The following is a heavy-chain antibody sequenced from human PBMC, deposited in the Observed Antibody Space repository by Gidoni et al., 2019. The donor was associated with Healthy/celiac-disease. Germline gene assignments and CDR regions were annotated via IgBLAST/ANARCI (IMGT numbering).Heavy chain of an antibody. V-gene: IGHV4-34*01. CDR1: GGSFSGYY. CDR2: INHSGST. CDR3: ARGPPGLGAVDY. D-gene: IGHD7-27*01. J-gene: IGHJ4*02. Sequence: QVQLQQWGAGLLKPSETLSLTCAAYGGSFSGYYWSWIRQPPGKGLEWIGEINHSGSTNYNPSLKSRVTISVDTSKNQFSLKLSSVTAADTAVYYCARGPPGLGAVDYWGQGTLVTFSS.